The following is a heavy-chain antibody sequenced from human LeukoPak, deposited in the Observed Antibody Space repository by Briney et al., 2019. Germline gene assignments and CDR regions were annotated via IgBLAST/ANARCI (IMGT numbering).Heavy chain of an antibody. V-gene: IGHV3-30*02. CDR2: IRYDGSNK. CDR1: GFTFSSYG. J-gene: IGHJ4*02. Sequence: PGGSLRLSCAASGFTFSSYGMHWVRQAPGKGLEWVAFIRYDGSNKYYADSVKGRFTISRDNSRNTLYLQMNSLRAEDTAVYYCAKDPGSYRYSGSYNDYWGQGTLVTVSS. CDR3: AKDPGSYRYSGSYNDY. D-gene: IGHD1-26*01.